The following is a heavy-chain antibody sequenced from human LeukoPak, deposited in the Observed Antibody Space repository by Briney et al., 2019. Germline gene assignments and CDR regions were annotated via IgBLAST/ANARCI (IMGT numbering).Heavy chain of an antibody. D-gene: IGHD3-22*01. V-gene: IGHV4-59*01. Sequence: SESLSLTCTVSGGSISGYYWSWIRQPPGKGLEWIGFIYYIGSTSYNPSLKSRVTISVDTSKNQFSLKVRSVTAADTAVYYCARHDHFYDSSTYHAAFDIWGQGTMVTASS. J-gene: IGHJ3*02. CDR1: GGSISGYY. CDR2: IYYIGST. CDR3: ARHDHFYDSSTYHAAFDI.